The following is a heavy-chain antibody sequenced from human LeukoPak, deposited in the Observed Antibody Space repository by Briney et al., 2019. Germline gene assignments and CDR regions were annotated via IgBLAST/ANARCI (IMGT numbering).Heavy chain of an antibody. D-gene: IGHD2-8*01. CDR1: GGSISNTNW. Sequence: SETLSLTCGVSGGSISNTNWWSWVRQPPGQGLEWIGEISLTGLTHYNPSLESRVTVSLDKSKNQLPLTLTSMTAADTAVYYCSRENGAFSPFGYWGQGTLVTVLS. V-gene: IGHV4-4*02. J-gene: IGHJ4*02. CDR2: ISLTGLT. CDR3: SRENGAFSPFGY.